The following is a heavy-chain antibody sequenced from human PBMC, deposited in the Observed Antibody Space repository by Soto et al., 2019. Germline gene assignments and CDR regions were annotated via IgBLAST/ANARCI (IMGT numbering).Heavy chain of an antibody. J-gene: IGHJ6*02. V-gene: IGHV1-69*10. D-gene: IGHD1-26*01. CDR2: IIPILGIA. CDR1: GYTFTRYG. Sequence: SVKVSCKASGYTFTRYGISWVRQAPGQGLEWMGWIIPILGIANYAQKFQGRVTITADKSTSTAYMELSSLRSEDTAVYYCARDNRVGATTSELYYYYGMDVWGQGTTVTVSS. CDR3: ARDNRVGATTSELYYYYGMDV.